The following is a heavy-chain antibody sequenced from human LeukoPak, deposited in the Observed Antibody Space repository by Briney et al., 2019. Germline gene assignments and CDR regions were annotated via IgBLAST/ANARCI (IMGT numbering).Heavy chain of an antibody. CDR2: ISGGSGGT. CDR1: GFSVSRYA. Sequence: GGSLRLSCAASGFSVSRYAMSWVRQAPGKGLEWVSTISGGSGGTYYADSVKGRFTISRDNSENTVYLQMNSLRGDGTAIYFCADAGYSDRWYSDYWGQGTLVTVSS. D-gene: IGHD1-26*01. J-gene: IGHJ4*02. CDR3: ADAGYSDRWYSDY. V-gene: IGHV3-23*01.